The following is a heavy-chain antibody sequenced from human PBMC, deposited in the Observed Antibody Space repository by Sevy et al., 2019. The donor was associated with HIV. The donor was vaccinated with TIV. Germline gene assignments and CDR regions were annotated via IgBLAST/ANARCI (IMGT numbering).Heavy chain of an antibody. D-gene: IGHD1-26*01. CDR1: GGSITSLY. CDR2: IYYNGHI. Sequence: SETLLTCTVSGGSITSLYWNWIRQPPGKGLEWIANIYYNGHINYNPSLNSRVTLSLDTSKNKFSLRLSSVTAADTAMYYCAGENAWGRGYSWGQGTLVTVSS. V-gene: IGHV4-59*08. CDR3: AGENAWGRGYS. J-gene: IGHJ4*02.